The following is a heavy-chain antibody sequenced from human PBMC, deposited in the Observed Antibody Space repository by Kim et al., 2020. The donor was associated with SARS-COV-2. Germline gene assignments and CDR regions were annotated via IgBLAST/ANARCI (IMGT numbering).Heavy chain of an antibody. CDR2: ISGDGGST. D-gene: IGHD3-10*01. CDR1: GFTFDDYA. J-gene: IGHJ6*02. V-gene: IGHV3-43*02. CDR3: AKDIGYYGSGTNFWDYYYYSGRDV. Sequence: GGSLRLSCAASGFTFDDYAMHWVRQAPGKGLEWVSLISGDGGSTYYADPVKGRFTISRDNSKNSLYLQMNSLRTEDTALYYCAKDIGYYGSGTNFWDYYYYSGRDVGGRGTTDTVSS.